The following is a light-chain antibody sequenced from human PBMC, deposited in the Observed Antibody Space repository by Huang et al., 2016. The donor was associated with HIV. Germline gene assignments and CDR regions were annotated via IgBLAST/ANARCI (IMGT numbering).Light chain of an antibody. CDR3: LQYSSWPPVT. CDR1: QSVGST. V-gene: IGKV3D-15*01. J-gene: IGKJ5*01. Sequence: EMVMTQSPATLSVSPGERATLSCRASQSVGSTLAWYQQRPGQAPRLLMYGASTRATGIPARFSGSGSGTEFTLTISSLQSEDFAIYYCLQYSSWPPVTFGQGTRLEI. CDR2: GAS.